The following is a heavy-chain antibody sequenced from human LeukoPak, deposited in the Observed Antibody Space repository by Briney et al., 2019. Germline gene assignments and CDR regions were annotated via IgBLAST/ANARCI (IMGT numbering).Heavy chain of an antibody. CDR1: GGTFSGYA. J-gene: IGHJ4*02. Sequence: GASVKVSCKASGGTFSGYAISWVRQAPGQGLEWMGGLIPIFGTANYAQKFQGRVTITTDESTSTAYMELSSLRSEDTAVYYCARSHMVSVRWLETRPWDYWGQGTLVTVSS. V-gene: IGHV1-69*05. D-gene: IGHD2-8*01. CDR3: ARSHMVSVRWLETRPWDY. CDR2: LIPIFGTA.